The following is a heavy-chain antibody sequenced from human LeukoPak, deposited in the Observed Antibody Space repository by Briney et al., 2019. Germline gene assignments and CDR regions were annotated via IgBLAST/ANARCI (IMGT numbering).Heavy chain of an antibody. CDR2: IKQDGSEK. CDR1: GFTFSSYW. Sequence: PGGSLRLSCAAPGFTFSSYWMSWVRQAPGKGLEWVANIKQDGSEKYYVDSVKGRFTISRDNPKNSLYLQMNSLRAEDTAVYYCARGVAENNFDYWGQGTLVTVSS. CDR3: ARGVAENNFDY. D-gene: IGHD3-3*01. V-gene: IGHV3-7*01. J-gene: IGHJ4*02.